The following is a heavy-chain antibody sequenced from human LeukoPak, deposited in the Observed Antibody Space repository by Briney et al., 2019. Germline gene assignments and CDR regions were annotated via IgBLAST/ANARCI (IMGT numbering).Heavy chain of an antibody. Sequence: GGSLRLSCAASGFTFSSYWMSWVRQAPGKGLEWVANIKEDGSEKYYVDSVKGRFTISRDNAKNSLYLQMNSLRAEDTAVYYCARAGVLWFGESKFDYWGQGTQVTVSS. CDR3: ARAGVLWFGESKFDY. J-gene: IGHJ4*02. D-gene: IGHD3-10*01. V-gene: IGHV3-7*03. CDR2: IKEDGSEK. CDR1: GFTFSSYW.